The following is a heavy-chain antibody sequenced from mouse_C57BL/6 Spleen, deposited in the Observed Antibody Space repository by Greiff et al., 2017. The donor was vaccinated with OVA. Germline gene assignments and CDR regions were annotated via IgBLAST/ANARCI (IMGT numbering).Heavy chain of an antibody. V-gene: IGHV2-2*01. Sequence: VMLVESGPGLVQPSQSLSITCTVSGFSLTSYGVHWVRQSPGKGLEWLGVIWSGGSTDYNAAFISRLSISKDNSKSQVFFKMNSLQADDTAIYYCARNWGNYDYAMDYWGQGTSVTVSS. CDR3: ARNWGNYDYAMDY. D-gene: IGHD2-1*01. CDR2: IWSGGST. CDR1: GFSLTSYG. J-gene: IGHJ4*01.